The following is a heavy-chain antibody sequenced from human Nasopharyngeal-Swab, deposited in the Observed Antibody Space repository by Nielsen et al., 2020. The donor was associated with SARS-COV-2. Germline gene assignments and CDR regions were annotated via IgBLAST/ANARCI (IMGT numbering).Heavy chain of an antibody. V-gene: IGHV3-11*04. CDR2: ISSSGSTI. J-gene: IGHJ4*02. CDR1: GFTFSDYY. D-gene: IGHD2-15*01. Sequence: GGSLRLSCAASGFTFSDYYMSWIRQAPGKGLEWVSYISSSGSTIYYADSVEGRFTISRDNAKNSLYLQMNSLRAEDTAVYYCARGGDIVVVVAATDYWGQGTLVTVSS. CDR3: ARGGDIVVVVAATDY.